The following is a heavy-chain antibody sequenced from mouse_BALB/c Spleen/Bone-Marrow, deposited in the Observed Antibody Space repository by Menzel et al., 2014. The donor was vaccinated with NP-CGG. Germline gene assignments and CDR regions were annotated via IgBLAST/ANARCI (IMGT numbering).Heavy chain of an antibody. D-gene: IGHD4-1*01. CDR1: GYTFTSYY. CDR3: ARLGRDYAMDY. J-gene: IGHJ4*01. Sequence: VKLQESGPGLVKPGASVRISCKASGYTFTSYYIHWVKQRPGQGLEWIGWIYPGNVNTKYNEKFKGKATLTADKSSSTAYMQLSSLTSEDSAVYFCARLGRDYAMDYWGQGTSVTVSS. V-gene: IGHV1S56*01. CDR2: IYPGNVNT.